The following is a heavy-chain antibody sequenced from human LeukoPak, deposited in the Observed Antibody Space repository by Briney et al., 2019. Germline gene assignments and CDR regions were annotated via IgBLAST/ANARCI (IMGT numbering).Heavy chain of an antibody. V-gene: IGHV3-48*01. CDR2: ISSSTI. CDR1: GFTFSSYS. CDR3: AKNAGYSYGLYYFDY. Sequence: PGGSLRLSCAASGFTFSSYSMNWVRQAPGKGLEWVSYISSSTIYYADSLKGRFTISRDNSKNTVYLQMDSLRAEDSAVYYCAKNAGYSYGLYYFDYWGQGTLVTVSS. J-gene: IGHJ4*02. D-gene: IGHD5-18*01.